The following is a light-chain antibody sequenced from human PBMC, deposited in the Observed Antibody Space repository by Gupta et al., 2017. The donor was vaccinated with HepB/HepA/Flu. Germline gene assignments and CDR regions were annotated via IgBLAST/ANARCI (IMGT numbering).Light chain of an antibody. Sequence: QSVLPQPPSASGTPGEGLSMSCSGTSSNIGSNNVYWYQHFPGSAPSLLIYRNNQRPSGVPGRFSGSKSGTSASLAISGLRSEDEADYHCAAWDDSLSGYVFGTGTKVTVL. CDR1: SSNIGSNN. CDR3: AAWDDSLSGYV. J-gene: IGLJ1*01. CDR2: RNN. V-gene: IGLV1-47*01.